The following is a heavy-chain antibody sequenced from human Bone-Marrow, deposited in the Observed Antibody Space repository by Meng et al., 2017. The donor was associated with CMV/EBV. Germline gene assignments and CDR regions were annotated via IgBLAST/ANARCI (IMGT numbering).Heavy chain of an antibody. J-gene: IGHJ4*02. CDR3: ASWAGNTFDY. CDR1: GGTFSSYA. Sequence: VQLVQAGSEVKTPGSSGKVSGKASGGTFSSYAISWVRQAPGQGLEWMGGIIPIFGTANYAQKFQGRVTITADESTSTAYMELSSLRSEDTAVYYCASWAGNTFDYWGQGTLVTVSS. CDR2: IIPIFGTA. V-gene: IGHV1-69*01. D-gene: IGHD2/OR15-2a*01.